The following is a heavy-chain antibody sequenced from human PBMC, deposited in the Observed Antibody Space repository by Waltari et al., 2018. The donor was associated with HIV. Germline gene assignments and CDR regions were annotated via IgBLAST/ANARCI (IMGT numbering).Heavy chain of an antibody. CDR3: ARVGAAAGTYYYYYGMDV. Sequence: EVQLVESGGGLIQPGGSLRLSCAASGFPVSSNYMSWVRQAPGKGLEWVSVIYSGGSTYYADSVKGRFTISRDNSKNTLYLQMNSLRAEDTAVYYCARVGAAAGTYYYYYGMDVWGQGTTVTVSS. CDR2: IYSGGST. V-gene: IGHV3-53*01. D-gene: IGHD6-13*01. J-gene: IGHJ6*02. CDR1: GFPVSSNY.